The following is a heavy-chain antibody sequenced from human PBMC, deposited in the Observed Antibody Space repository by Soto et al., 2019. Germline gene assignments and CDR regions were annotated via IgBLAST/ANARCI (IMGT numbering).Heavy chain of an antibody. J-gene: IGHJ4*02. CDR2: IYYSGST. D-gene: IGHD3-10*01. Sequence: QVQLQESGPGLVKPSQTLSLTCTVSGGSIGSGGYYWSWIRQHPGKGLEWIGYIYYSGSTYYNPSPKSRVTISGDTAENQVSLKPSSVTAADRAVEYCARAVPGTGTSYPDYWGQGTLVTVSS. CDR3: ARAVPGTGTSYPDY. V-gene: IGHV4-31*03. CDR1: GGSIGSGGYY.